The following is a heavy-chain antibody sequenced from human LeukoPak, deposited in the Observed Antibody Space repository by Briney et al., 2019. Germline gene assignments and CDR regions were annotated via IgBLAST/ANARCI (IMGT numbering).Heavy chain of an antibody. J-gene: IGHJ4*02. CDR2: IIPIFGTA. Sequence: SVKVSCKASGGTFSSYAISWVRQAPGQGLEWMGGIIPIFGTANDAQKFQGRVTITADESTSTAYMELSRLRSEDTAVYYCAREGVGELSFDYWGQGTLVTVSS. D-gene: IGHD3-16*01. V-gene: IGHV1-69*13. CDR1: GGTFSSYA. CDR3: AREGVGELSFDY.